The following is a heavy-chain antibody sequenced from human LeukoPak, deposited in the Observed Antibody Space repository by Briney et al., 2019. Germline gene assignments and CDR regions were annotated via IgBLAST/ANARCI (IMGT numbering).Heavy chain of an antibody. CDR1: GFTFTTYW. Sequence: GGSLRLSCAASGFTFTTYWMSWVRQAPGKGLEWVANIKQDGSEKYYVDPVKGRFTISRDDAKNSLYLQMNSLRAEDTAVYYCARVGDFWTYWGQGTLVTVSS. V-gene: IGHV3-7*02. CDR2: IKQDGSEK. J-gene: IGHJ4*02. D-gene: IGHD3-3*01. CDR3: ARVGDFWTY.